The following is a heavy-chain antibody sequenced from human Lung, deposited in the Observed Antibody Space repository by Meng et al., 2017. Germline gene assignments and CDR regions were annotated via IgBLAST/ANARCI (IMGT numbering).Heavy chain of an antibody. CDR2: INPKSGDT. J-gene: IGHJ4*02. CDR1: GYNFPDYY. D-gene: IGHD6-25*01. CDR3: ARDEDISAAGKLFGDY. Sequence: ASVKVSCKPSGYNFPDYYIHWVRRAPGQGREWMGRINPKSGDTNYAQKFQARVTMTGDTSISTAYMELSGRRSDDTAMYYCARDEDISAAGKLFGDYWGQGTLVTVSS. V-gene: IGHV1-2*06.